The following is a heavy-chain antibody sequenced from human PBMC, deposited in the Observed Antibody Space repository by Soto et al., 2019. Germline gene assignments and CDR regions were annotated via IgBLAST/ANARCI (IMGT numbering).Heavy chain of an antibody. CDR2: IYYSGST. CDR3: ARGELFLEWSNGGFDP. V-gene: IGHV4-59*01. D-gene: IGHD3-3*01. Sequence: SETLSLNCTVSGGSISSYYWSWIRQPPGKGLEWIGYIYYSGSTNYNPSLKSRVTISVDTSKNQFSLKLSSVTAADTGVYYCARGELFLEWSNGGFDPWGQGTLVTVSS. CDR1: GGSISSYY. J-gene: IGHJ5*02.